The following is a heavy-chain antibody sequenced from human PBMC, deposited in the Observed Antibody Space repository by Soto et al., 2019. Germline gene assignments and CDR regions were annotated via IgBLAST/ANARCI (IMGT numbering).Heavy chain of an antibody. CDR3: ARAHGGGITFE. J-gene: IGHJ4*02. Sequence: QVQLVQSGAEVKKPGASVKVSCKASGYTFTSYAISWVRQAPGQGLEWMGWISAYNGNTKYAQKPQXXVTMPTDTSTSTAYRALRSLRSDDTAVYYCARAHGGGITFEWGQGTLVTVSS. D-gene: IGHD3-16*01. CDR1: GYTFTSYA. V-gene: IGHV1-18*01. CDR2: ISAYNGNT.